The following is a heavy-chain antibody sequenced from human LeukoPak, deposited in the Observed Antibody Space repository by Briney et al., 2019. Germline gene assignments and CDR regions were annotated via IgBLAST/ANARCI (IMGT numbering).Heavy chain of an antibody. Sequence: GGSLRLSCAASGFSFSPYTMNWVRQAPGKGLEWVSSISSSSTYKYYADSVQGRFTISRDNAKNSLYPQMNSLRAEDTAAYYCARPTTVTTIAADAFDIWGQGTMVTVSS. J-gene: IGHJ3*02. CDR1: GFSFSPYT. CDR3: ARPTTVTTIAADAFDI. D-gene: IGHD4-11*01. V-gene: IGHV3-21*01. CDR2: ISSSSTYK.